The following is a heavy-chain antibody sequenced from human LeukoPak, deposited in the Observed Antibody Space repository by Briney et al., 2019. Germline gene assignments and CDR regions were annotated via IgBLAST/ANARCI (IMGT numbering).Heavy chain of an antibody. V-gene: IGHV3-33*01. CDR2: IWYDGSNK. CDR3: ARVVRGVIITEPYYFDY. D-gene: IGHD3-10*02. J-gene: IGHJ4*02. CDR1: GFTFSSYG. Sequence: PGGSLRLSCAASGFTFSSYGMHWVRQAPGKGLEWVAVIWYDGSNKYYTDSVKGRFTISRDNSKNTLYLQMNSLRAEDTAVYYCARVVRGVIITEPYYFDYWGQGTLVTVSS.